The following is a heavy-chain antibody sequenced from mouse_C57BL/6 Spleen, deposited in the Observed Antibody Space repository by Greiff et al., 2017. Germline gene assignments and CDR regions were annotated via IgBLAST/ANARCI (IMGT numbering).Heavy chain of an antibody. CDR2: ISSGSSTI. CDR1: GFTFSDYG. J-gene: IGHJ2*01. CDR3: ARHRDYFDY. V-gene: IGHV5-17*01. Sequence: DVKLVESGGGLVKPGGSLKLSCAASGFTFSDYGMHWVRQAPEKGLEWVAYISSGSSTIYYADTVKGRFTISRDNAKNTLFLQMTSLRSEDTAMYYCARHRDYFDYWGQGTTLTVSS.